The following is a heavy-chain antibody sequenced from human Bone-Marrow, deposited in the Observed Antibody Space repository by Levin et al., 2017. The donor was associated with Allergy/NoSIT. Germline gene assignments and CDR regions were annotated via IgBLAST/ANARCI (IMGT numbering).Heavy chain of an antibody. D-gene: IGHD6-19*01. CDR3: AKSYSSGWYVGGWFDP. CDR1: GFSFSYFA. CDR2: ISGTGGAT. Sequence: ETLSLTCAASGFSFSYFAMNWVRQAPGEGLEWVAGISGTGGATYYADPVKGRFIISRDNSKNTLYLQLNSLRAADTAVYFCAKSYSSGWYVGGWFDPWGQGTLVTVSS. J-gene: IGHJ5*02. V-gene: IGHV3-23*01.